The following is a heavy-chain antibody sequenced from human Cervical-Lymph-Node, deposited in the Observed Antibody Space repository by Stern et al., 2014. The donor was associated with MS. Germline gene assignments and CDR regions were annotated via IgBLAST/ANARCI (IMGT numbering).Heavy chain of an antibody. J-gene: IGHJ4*02. CDR2: LSGSGGST. D-gene: IGHD4-17*01. CDR3: AKSAVTSLSDY. V-gene: IGHV3-23*04. Sequence: EVKQVECGGGLVQPGGSQRLSCAAPGLTSSRSAMSWVRQPTGKGPEWVSDLSGSGGSTYYADSVEGRFTIHRENSTNTLDRQTGSLRAGDSAVYYCAKSAVTSLSDYWGQGTLVTVSS. CDR1: GLTSSRSA.